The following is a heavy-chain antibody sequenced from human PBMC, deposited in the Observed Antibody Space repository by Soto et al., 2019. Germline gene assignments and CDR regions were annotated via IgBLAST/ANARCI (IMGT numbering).Heavy chain of an antibody. CDR1: GGSISSGDYY. D-gene: IGHD3-16*01. J-gene: IGHJ5*01. CDR3: ATDSGGPPLNRFDS. CDR2: IYYSGST. V-gene: IGHV4-30-4*01. Sequence: SETLSLTCTVSGGSISSGDYYWSWIRQPPGKGLEWIGYIYYSGSTYYNPSLKSRVTISVDTSKNQFSLKLSSVTAADTAVYYCATDSGGPPLNRFDSWGHGTLVTVSS.